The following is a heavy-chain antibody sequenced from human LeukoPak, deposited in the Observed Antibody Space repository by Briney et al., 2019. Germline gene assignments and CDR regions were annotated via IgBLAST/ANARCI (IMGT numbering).Heavy chain of an antibody. CDR1: GFTFSSYW. CDR3: TSDTVDTSLGIDY. CDR2: IKQDGSEK. D-gene: IGHD5-18*01. J-gene: IGHJ4*02. V-gene: IGHV3-7*02. Sequence: GGSLRLSCAASGFTFSSYWMSWVRQAPGKGLEWVANIKQDGSEKYYVDSVKGRFTISRDNAKNTLYLQMNSLRAEDTAVYYCTSDTVDTSLGIDYWGLGTLVTVSS.